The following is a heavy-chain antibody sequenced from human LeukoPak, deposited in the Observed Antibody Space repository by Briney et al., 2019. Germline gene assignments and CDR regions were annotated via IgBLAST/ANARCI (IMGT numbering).Heavy chain of an antibody. CDR2: IYYSGST. J-gene: IGHJ4*02. D-gene: IGHD3-22*01. V-gene: IGHV4-59*12. CDR1: GGSISSYY. Sequence: TSETLSLTCTVSGGSISSYYWSWIRQPPGKGLEWIGYIYYSGSTNYNPSLKSRVTISVDTSKNQFSLKLSSVTAADTAVYYCARDPGADSSGLWGQGTLVTVSS. CDR3: ARDPGADSSGL.